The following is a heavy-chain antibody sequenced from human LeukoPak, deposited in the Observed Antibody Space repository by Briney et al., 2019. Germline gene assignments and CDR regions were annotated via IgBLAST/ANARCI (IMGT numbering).Heavy chain of an antibody. CDR3: ARGPRRNWFDP. Sequence: PGGSLRLSCAASGFTFSSYVMSWVRQAPGKGLEWIGYIYYSGSTNYNPSLKSRVTISVDTSKNQFSLKLSSVTAADTAVYYCARGPRRNWFDPWGRGTLVTVSS. CDR2: IYYSGST. V-gene: IGHV4-59*08. J-gene: IGHJ5*02. CDR1: GFTFSSYV.